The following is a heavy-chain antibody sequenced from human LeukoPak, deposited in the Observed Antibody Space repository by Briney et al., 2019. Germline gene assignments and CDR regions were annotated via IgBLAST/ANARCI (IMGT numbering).Heavy chain of an antibody. Sequence: PGGSLRLSCAASGFTFSSYSMNWVRQAPGKGLEWVSSISSSSSYIYYADSVKGRFTISRDNAKNSLYLQMNSLRAEDTAVYYCARESGYSGYLGYWGQGTLVTVSS. CDR2: ISSSSSYI. CDR3: ARESGYSGYLGY. D-gene: IGHD5-12*01. J-gene: IGHJ4*02. V-gene: IGHV3-21*01. CDR1: GFTFSSYS.